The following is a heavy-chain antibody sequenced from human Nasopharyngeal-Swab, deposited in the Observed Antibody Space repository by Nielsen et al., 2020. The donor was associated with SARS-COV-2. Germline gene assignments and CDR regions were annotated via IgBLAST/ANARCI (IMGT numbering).Heavy chain of an antibody. CDR1: GFTFSSYS. V-gene: IGHV3-23*01. Sequence: GESLKISCAASGFTFSSYSMGWLRQAPGKGLEWVSTITGNGDTTYYADSVKGRFTISRDNSENTVYLQMNSLRAGDTAVYYCARGDWGKLDYWGQGTLVAVSS. J-gene: IGHJ4*02. CDR3: ARGDWGKLDY. D-gene: IGHD7-27*01. CDR2: ITGNGDTT.